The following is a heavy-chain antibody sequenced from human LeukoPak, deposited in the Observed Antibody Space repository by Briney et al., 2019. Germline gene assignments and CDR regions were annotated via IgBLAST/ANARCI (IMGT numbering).Heavy chain of an antibody. Sequence: PSETLSLTCTVSGDSVTNDFFWGWVRQPPGKELEWIGSFCLGRDTYYRPSLKSRVTISVDTSKNQFSLNLNSVTAAGTAVYYCARWASISREPGGFFDHWGQGTLVTVSS. CDR3: ARWASISREPGGFFDH. J-gene: IGHJ4*02. V-gene: IGHV4-38-2*02. CDR1: GDSVTNDFF. D-gene: IGHD1-14*01. CDR2: FCLGRDT.